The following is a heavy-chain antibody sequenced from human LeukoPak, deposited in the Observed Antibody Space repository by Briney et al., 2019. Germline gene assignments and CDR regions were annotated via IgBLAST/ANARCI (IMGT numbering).Heavy chain of an antibody. V-gene: IGHV5-51*01. D-gene: IGHD6-19*01. CDR1: GYSFTTYW. CDR3: ARRGPAVALDY. J-gene: IGHJ4*02. Sequence: GESLKISCKGSGYSFTTYWIGWVRQMPGKGLEWMGIIYPGDSDTKYSPSFQGQVTTSADKSISTAYLQWSSLKASDTAMYYCARRGPAVALDYWGQGTLVTVSS. CDR2: IYPGDSDT.